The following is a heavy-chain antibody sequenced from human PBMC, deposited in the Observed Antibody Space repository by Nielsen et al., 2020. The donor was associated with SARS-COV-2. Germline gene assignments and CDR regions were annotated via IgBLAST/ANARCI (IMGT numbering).Heavy chain of an antibody. Sequence: ASVKVSCKTSADTFTGYYMHWVRQAPGQGLEWIGWINPNSGGTDYAQKFQGRVTMTWATSISTAYIELSRLRSDDTAVYYCARELNVGMAIIGAFDIWGQGTMVTVSS. CDR1: ADTFTGYY. CDR2: INPNSGGT. J-gene: IGHJ3*02. CDR3: ARELNVGMAIIGAFDI. V-gene: IGHV1-2*02. D-gene: IGHD5-24*01.